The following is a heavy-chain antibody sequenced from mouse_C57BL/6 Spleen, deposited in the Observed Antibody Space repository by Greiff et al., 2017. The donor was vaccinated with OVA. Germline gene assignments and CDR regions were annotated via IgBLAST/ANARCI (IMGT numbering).Heavy chain of an antibody. J-gene: IGHJ2*01. CDR3: ARTTIVGDYLDY. D-gene: IGHD1-1*01. CDR1: GYTFTSYG. V-gene: IGHV1-74*01. Sequence: QVQLQQPGADLVKPGASVKVSCKASGYTFTSYGMHWVKQRPGQGLEWIGRIHPSDSDTNYTQTFKGQATLTVDKSSSTAYMQLSSLTSEDSAVYYCARTTIVGDYLDYWGQGTTLTVSS. CDR2: IHPSDSDT.